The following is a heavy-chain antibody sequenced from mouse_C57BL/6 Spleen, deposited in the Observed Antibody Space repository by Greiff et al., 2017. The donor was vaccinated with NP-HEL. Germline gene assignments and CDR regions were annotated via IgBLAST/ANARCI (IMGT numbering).Heavy chain of an antibody. CDR1: GYTFTDYE. CDR3: TRKVAKKYYFDY. V-gene: IGHV1-15*01. Sequence: QVQLQQSGAELVRPGASVTLSCKASGYTFTDYEMHWVKQTPVHGLEWIGAIDPETGGTAYNQKFKGKAILTADKSSSTAYMELRSLTSEDSAVYYCTRKVAKKYYFDYWGQGTTLTVSS. CDR2: IDPETGGT. J-gene: IGHJ2*01. D-gene: IGHD1-1*01.